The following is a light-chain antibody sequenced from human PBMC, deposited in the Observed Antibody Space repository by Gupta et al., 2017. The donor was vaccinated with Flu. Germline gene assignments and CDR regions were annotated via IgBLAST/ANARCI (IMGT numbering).Light chain of an antibody. CDR1: TSDIGAYNF. Sequence: QSALTQPPSASASPGQSVTISCTGTTSDIGAYNFVSWYQQHPGKAPKLIIYEVNKRPSGVPEHFSGSKSGNTASLTVSGLQAEDEADYYCSSYAGTYIPFVFGTGTKVTVL. J-gene: IGLJ1*01. V-gene: IGLV2-8*01. CDR2: EVN. CDR3: SSYAGTYIPFV.